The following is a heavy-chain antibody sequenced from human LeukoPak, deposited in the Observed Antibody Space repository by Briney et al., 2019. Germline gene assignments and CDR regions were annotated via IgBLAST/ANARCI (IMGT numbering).Heavy chain of an antibody. Sequence: GASVKVSCQVSGYTLPELSMHWVRQPPGKELEGMEGFDPEEGETIYAQKFQGRVTMTEDTSTDAAYMELSSLRSEDTAVYYCATLYGNFDYWGQGTLVTVSS. CDR2: FDPEEGET. CDR3: ATLYGNFDY. V-gene: IGHV1-24*01. J-gene: IGHJ4*02. CDR1: GYTLPELS. D-gene: IGHD4-17*01.